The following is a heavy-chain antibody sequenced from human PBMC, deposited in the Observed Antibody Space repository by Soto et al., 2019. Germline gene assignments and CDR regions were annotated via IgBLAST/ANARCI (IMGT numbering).Heavy chain of an antibody. Sequence: SETLSLTCTVSGGSISSSIYYWGWVRHPPGKGLEWIGSIYYSGSTYYNPSLKSRVTISVDTSKNQFSLKMSSVTAADTAVYYCASGMATITYYYYGMDVWGQGTPVTV. CDR3: ASGMATITYYYYGMDV. D-gene: IGHD5-12*01. J-gene: IGHJ6*02. CDR1: GGSISSSIYY. V-gene: IGHV4-39*01. CDR2: IYYSGST.